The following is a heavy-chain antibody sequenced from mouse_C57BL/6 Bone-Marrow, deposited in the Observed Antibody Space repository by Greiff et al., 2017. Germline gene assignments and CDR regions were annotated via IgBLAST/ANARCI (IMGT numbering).Heavy chain of an antibody. Sequence: QVQLQQSGAELVKPGASVKMSCKASGYTFTSYWITWVKQRPGQGLEWIGDIYPGSGSTNYNEKFKSKATLTADTSSSTAYMQLSSLTSEDSAVYYCAGNYGFAYWGQGTLVTVSA. CDR3: AGNYGFAY. CDR1: GYTFTSYW. V-gene: IGHV1-55*01. J-gene: IGHJ3*01. CDR2: IYPGSGST. D-gene: IGHD2-1*01.